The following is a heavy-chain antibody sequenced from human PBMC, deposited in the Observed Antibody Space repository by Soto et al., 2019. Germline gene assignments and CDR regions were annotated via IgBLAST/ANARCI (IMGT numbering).Heavy chain of an antibody. Sequence: QVQLQESGPGLVKPSQTLSLTCTVSGGSISSGGYYWSWIRQHPGKGLEWIGYIYYSGSTYYNPSLKXLVDIXXDTSKNQFSLKLSSVTAADTAVYYCARAHGGNADYWGQGTLVTVSS. CDR2: IYYSGST. D-gene: IGHD2-15*01. CDR1: GGSISSGGYY. J-gene: IGHJ4*02. CDR3: ARAHGGNADY. V-gene: IGHV4-31*01.